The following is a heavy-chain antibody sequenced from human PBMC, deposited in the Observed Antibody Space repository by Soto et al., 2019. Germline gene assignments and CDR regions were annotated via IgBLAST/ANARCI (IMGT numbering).Heavy chain of an antibody. CDR2: ISGYNGNT. CDR1: DHTFTYYG. D-gene: IGHD2-8*02. Sequence: QVQLLQSGGEVKKPGASVKVSCNSSDHTFTYYGINWVRRAPGQGLEWMGWISGYNGNTTYAQKFQDRVTMSADTITRTAYKEMRSLTSVDTAVYFCAATGGHYFGLDVWGQGTTVTVSS. J-gene: IGHJ6*02. V-gene: IGHV1-18*01. CDR3: AATGGHYFGLDV.